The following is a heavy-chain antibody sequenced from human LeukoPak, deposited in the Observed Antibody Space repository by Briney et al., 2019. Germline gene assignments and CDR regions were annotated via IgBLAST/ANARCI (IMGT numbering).Heavy chain of an antibody. D-gene: IGHD6-19*01. J-gene: IGHJ4*02. CDR1: GGSISSSSYY. CDR2: IYYSGST. V-gene: IGHV4-39*07. CDR3: ARDLKQWLPRPYFDY. Sequence: SETLSLTCTVSGGSISSSSYYWGWIRQPPGKGLEWIGSIYYSGSTYYNPSLKSRVTISVDTSKNQFSLKLSSVTAADTAVYYCARDLKQWLPRPYFDYWGQGTLVTVSS.